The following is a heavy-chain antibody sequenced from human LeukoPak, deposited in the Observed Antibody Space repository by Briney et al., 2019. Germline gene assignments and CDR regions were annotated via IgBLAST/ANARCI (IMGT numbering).Heavy chain of an antibody. CDR1: GDSISNGGSVSNGDHY. V-gene: IGHV4-31*03. CDR3: ARDTRIEWLRFLDY. CDR2: IYHSGNT. Sequence: SETLSLTCTVSGDSISNGGSVSNGDHYWRWIRQFPGKGLEWIGYIYHSGNTYYNPSLESRVTMSVDTSENRFSLKVNSVTAADTAIYYCARDTRIEWLRFLDYWGQRILVTVSS. J-gene: IGHJ4*02. D-gene: IGHD5-12*01.